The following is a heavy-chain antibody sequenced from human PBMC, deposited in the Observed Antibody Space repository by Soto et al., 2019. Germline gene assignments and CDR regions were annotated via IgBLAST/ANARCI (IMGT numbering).Heavy chain of an antibody. D-gene: IGHD2-21*01. Sequence: PSETLSLTCTVSGGSIRSSSYYWGWIRQPPGTGLEWIGSIYYSGATYHNPSLKSRVTISIDLSKNQFSLKLNSLTAADTAVYYCVRGDCGNAVCRFSAMDVWGQGTTVTVSS. CDR2: IYYSGAT. V-gene: IGHV4-39*01. CDR3: VRGDCGNAVCRFSAMDV. J-gene: IGHJ6*02. CDR1: GGSIRSSSYY.